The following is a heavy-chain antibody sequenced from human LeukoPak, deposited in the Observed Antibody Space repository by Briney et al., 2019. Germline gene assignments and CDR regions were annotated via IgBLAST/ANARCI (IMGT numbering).Heavy chain of an antibody. CDR1: DDSISSGFY. V-gene: IGHV4-38-2*02. Sequence: SETLSLTCTVSDDSISSGFYWGWIRPPPGKGLEWIGSIYHSGSTYYNPSLKSRVTISVDTSKNQFSLRLSSVTAADTAVYYCASRITVAGNYFDYWGQGTLVTVSS. CDR2: IYHSGST. CDR3: ASRITVAGNYFDY. J-gene: IGHJ4*02. D-gene: IGHD6-19*01.